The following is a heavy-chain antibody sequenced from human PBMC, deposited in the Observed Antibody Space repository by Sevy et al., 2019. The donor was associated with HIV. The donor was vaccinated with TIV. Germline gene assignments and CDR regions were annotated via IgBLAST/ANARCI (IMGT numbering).Heavy chain of an antibody. CDR2: VSNNGDYI. CDR3: ARRIGYSHAFDS. D-gene: IGHD5-18*01. Sequence: GGSLRLSCAASGFTFSIYSFSWVRQTPGKGLEWVASVSNNGDYIDYAESVTGRFTISTDNAVNSLYLQMNSVRAEEYAIYYRARRIGYSHAFDSWGQGILVTVSS. CDR1: GFTFSIYS. J-gene: IGHJ4*02. V-gene: IGHV3-21*01.